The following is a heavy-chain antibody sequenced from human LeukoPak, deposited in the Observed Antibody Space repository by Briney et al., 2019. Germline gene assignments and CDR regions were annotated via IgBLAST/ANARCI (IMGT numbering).Heavy chain of an antibody. CDR3: GRRLAGITLVRGVIIGYYFDY. V-gene: IGHV3-7*03. Sequence: GGSLRLSCAASGFTFSRYWMSWVRQAPGKGLEWVANTKHDGGEKYYVDSVEGRFTISRDNAKNTLYLQMNSLRAEDTAVYYCGRRLAGITLVRGVIIGYYFDYWGQGTLVTVSS. J-gene: IGHJ4*02. CDR1: GFTFSRYW. D-gene: IGHD3-10*01. CDR2: TKHDGGEK.